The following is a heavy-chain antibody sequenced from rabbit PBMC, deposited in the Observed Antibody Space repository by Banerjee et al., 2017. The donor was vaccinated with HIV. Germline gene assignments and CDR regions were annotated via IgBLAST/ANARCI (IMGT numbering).Heavy chain of an antibody. CDR1: GFSFSEKEV. V-gene: IGHV1S45*01. Sequence: QEQLVESGGGLVQPEGSLTLTCTASGFSFSEKEVMCWVRQAAGKGLEWIGCINTITGKTLYATWAKGRFTISRASSTTVFLQMTSLTAADTATYFCARDGNGDYAYVFDLWGPGTLVTVS. CDR3: ARDGNGDYAYVFDL. CDR2: INTITGKT. D-gene: IGHD6-1*01. J-gene: IGHJ4*01.